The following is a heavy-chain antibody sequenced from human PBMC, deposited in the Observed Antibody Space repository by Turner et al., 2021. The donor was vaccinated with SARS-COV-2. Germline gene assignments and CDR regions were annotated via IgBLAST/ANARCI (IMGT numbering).Heavy chain of an antibody. CDR3: ARLLNPGSYYYYYYGMDV. V-gene: IGHV4-39*01. D-gene: IGHD3-10*01. CDR1: GGSISSSNYY. CDR2: IYYSGST. J-gene: IGHJ6*02. Sequence: QLQLQDSGPGLVKPSETLSLTCTVSGGSISSSNYYWGWIRQPPGKGLEWIGSIYYSGSTYYNPSLKSRVTISVDTSKNQFSLKLSSVTAADTAVYYCARLLNPGSYYYYYYGMDVWGQGTTVTVSS.